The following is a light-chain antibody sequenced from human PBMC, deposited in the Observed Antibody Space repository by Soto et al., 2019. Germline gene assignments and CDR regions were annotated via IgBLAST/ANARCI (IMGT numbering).Light chain of an antibody. CDR1: QSVSSNY. CDR2: GAS. J-gene: IGKJ1*01. Sequence: EIVLTQSPGTLSLSPGERATLSCRASQSVSSNYLAWYQQNPGQAPRLLIYGASSRATGIPDRFSGSGSGTDFPLTISRLEPEDFAVYYCQQYGSSRWTFGQGTRVEIK. CDR3: QQYGSSRWT. V-gene: IGKV3-20*01.